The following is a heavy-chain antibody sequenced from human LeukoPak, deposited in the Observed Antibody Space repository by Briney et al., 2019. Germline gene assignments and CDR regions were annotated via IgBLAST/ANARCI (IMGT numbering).Heavy chain of an antibody. CDR3: ARLLAYCGGDCYAADC. Sequence: SQTLSLTCTVSGGPISSGGYYWSWIRQHPGKGLEWIGYIYYSGSTYYNPSLKSRVTISVDTSKNQFSLKLSSVTAADTAVYYCARLLAYCGGDCYAADCWGQGTLVTVSS. CDR1: GGPISSGGYY. J-gene: IGHJ4*02. V-gene: IGHV4-31*03. D-gene: IGHD2-21*02. CDR2: IYYSGST.